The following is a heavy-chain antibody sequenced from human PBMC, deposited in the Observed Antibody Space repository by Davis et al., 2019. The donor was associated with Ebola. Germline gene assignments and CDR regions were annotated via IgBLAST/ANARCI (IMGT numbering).Heavy chain of an antibody. CDR3: AREDLRGEDAFDI. Sequence: PSETLSFTCTVSGGSISSSSYYWGWIRQPPGKGLEWIGSIYYSGSTYYNPSLKSRVTISVDTSKNQFSLKLSSVTAADTAVYYCAREDLRGEDAFDIWGQGTMVTVSS. D-gene: IGHD3-16*01. CDR2: IYYSGST. J-gene: IGHJ3*02. CDR1: GGSISSSSYY. V-gene: IGHV4-39*07.